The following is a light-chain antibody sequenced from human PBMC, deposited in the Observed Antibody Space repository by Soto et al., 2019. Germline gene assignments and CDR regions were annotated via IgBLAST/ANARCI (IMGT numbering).Light chain of an antibody. J-gene: IGKJ1*01. Sequence: DIQMTQSPSTLSASVGDTVTITCRASQSVSRWLNWYQQKPGKAPRLLIYEASNLESGVPMRFSGSGSGTEFVLTITSLQPADSATYCCQQFTSKVWTFGQGTRVEI. CDR3: QQFTSKVWT. V-gene: IGKV1-5*01. CDR2: EAS. CDR1: QSVSRW.